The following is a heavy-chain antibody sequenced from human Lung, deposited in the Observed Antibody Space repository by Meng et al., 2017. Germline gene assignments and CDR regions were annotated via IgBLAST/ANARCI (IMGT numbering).Heavy chain of an antibody. CDR2: IKSNPDGETI. CDR3: SGHIDY. D-gene: IGHD5-12*01. V-gene: IGHV3-15*01. CDR1: GFTFSNAY. Sequence: EVQFVESGGGLVKPGGSLRLSCEGSGFTFSNAYMPWVRQVPGKRLEWVGRIKSNPDGETIDYAAPVTGRFTISRDDSKNTVCLQMNSLKTEDTAVYYCSGHIDYWGQGTLVTVSS. J-gene: IGHJ4*02.